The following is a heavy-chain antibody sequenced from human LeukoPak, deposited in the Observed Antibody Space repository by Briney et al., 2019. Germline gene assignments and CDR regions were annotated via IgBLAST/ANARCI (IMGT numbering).Heavy chain of an antibody. Sequence: ASVKVSCKASGYTFTSYGISWVRQAPGQGLEWMGWISAYNGNTNYAQKLQGRVTMTTDTSTSTAYMELRSLRSDDTAVYYCARERGSLGYCSSTSCYGAFDIWGQGTMVTVSS. D-gene: IGHD2-2*01. CDR3: ARERGSLGYCSSTSCYGAFDI. V-gene: IGHV1-18*01. CDR1: GYTFTSYG. CDR2: ISAYNGNT. J-gene: IGHJ3*02.